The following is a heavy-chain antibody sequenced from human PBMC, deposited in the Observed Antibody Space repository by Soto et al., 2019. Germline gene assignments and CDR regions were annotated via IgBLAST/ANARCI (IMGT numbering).Heavy chain of an antibody. Sequence: SETLSLTCTATGDSITSTDYYWGWIRHPPGKGLEWVASIYYSGSTYHNPSLKSRVTISVDTSKIQFSLKVTSVTAADTAVYYCARHWRTGYSTVFGVVMGWFDPWGQGTLVTVSS. V-gene: IGHV4-39*01. CDR3: ARHWRTGYSTVFGVVMGWFDP. CDR2: IYYSGST. CDR1: GDSITSTDYY. D-gene: IGHD3-3*01. J-gene: IGHJ5*02.